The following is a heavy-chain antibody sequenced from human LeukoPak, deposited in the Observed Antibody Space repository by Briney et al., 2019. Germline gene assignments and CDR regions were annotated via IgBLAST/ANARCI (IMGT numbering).Heavy chain of an antibody. D-gene: IGHD3-10*01. V-gene: IGHV3-48*02. CDR2: ISSSSSTI. CDR3: ARGELWFGETHNWFDP. CDR1: GXTFSSYS. J-gene: IGHJ5*02. Sequence: GGSLRLSCAASGXTFSSYSMNWVRQAPGKGLEWVWYISSSSSTIYYADSVKGRFTISRDNAKNSLYLQMNSLRDEDTAVYYCARGELWFGETHNWFDPWGQGTLVTVSS.